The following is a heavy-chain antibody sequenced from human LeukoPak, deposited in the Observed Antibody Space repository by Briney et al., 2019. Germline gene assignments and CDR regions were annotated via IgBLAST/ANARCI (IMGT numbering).Heavy chain of an antibody. J-gene: IGHJ5*02. D-gene: IGHD3-10*01. CDR3: AKYGSGSYYSPPFDP. V-gene: IGHV3-30*04. CDR2: ISYDGSDK. CDR1: GFTFSSYA. Sequence: GGSLRLSCAASGFTFSSYAMHWVRQAPGKGLEWVAVISYDGSDKYYVDSVKGRFTISRDNAKNSLYLQMNSLRAEDTAVYYCAKYGSGSYYSPPFDPWGQGTLVTVSS.